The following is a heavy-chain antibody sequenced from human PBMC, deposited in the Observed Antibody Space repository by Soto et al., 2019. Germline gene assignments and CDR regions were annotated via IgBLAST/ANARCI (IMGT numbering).Heavy chain of an antibody. D-gene: IGHD3-10*01. CDR2: IIPIYRXT. V-gene: IGHV1-69*10. CDR1: AVTFSTFV. J-gene: IGHJ6*02. Sequence: SVNVSCNASAVTFSTFVISWVRQAPGQGLEWVCGIIPIYRXTNYAQRLGCRVTITAEKSTNTAYMELARLTPDDTAVYYCARDPGLWFGESNAYYYYYGMDVWGQGTTVTVSS. CDR3: ARDPGLWFGESNAYYYYYGMDV.